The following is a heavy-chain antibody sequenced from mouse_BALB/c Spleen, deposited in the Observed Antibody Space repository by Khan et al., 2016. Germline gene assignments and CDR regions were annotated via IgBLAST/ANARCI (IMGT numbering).Heavy chain of an antibody. D-gene: IGHD2-2*01. V-gene: IGHV14-3*02. CDR2: IDPANGNT. CDR1: GFNITDTY. CDR3: ARSTYGYGVGFAY. J-gene: IGHJ3*01. Sequence: VQLQQSGAELVKPGASVKLSCTASGFNITDTYMHWVKQRPEQGLEWIGRIDPANGNTKYDPKFQGKATITADTSSNTAYLQLSSLTSEDTAVDYCARSTYGYGVGFAYWGQGTLVTVSA.